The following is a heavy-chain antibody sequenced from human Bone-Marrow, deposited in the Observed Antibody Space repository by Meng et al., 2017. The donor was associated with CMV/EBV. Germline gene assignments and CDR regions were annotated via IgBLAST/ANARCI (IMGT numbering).Heavy chain of an antibody. CDR3: AKAERAAGWFDP. J-gene: IGHJ5*02. Sequence: GGSLRLSCAASGFTFSSYWMSWVRQAPGKGLEWVSVIYSGGSSTYYADSVKGRFTISRDNSKNTLYLQMNSLRAEDTAVYYCAKAERAAGWFDPWGQGTLVTVSS. D-gene: IGHD2-15*01. CDR2: IYSGGSST. V-gene: IGHV3-23*03. CDR1: GFTFSSYW.